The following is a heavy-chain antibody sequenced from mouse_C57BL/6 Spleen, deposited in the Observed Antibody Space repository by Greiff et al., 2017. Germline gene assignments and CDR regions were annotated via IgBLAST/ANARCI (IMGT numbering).Heavy chain of an antibody. J-gene: IGHJ2*01. CDR1: GYSFTDYN. CDR3: ARRSRYDGYYDY. D-gene: IGHD2-3*01. V-gene: IGHV1-39*01. CDR2: INPNYGTT. Sequence: LVESGPELVKPGASVKISCKASGYSFTDYNMNWVKQSNGTSLEWIGVINPNYGTTSYNQKFKGKATLTVAQSSSTAYMQLNSLTSEDSAVYYCARRSRYDGYYDYWGQGTTLTVSS.